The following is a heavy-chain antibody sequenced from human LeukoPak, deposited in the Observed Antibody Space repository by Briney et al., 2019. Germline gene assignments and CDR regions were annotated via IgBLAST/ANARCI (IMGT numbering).Heavy chain of an antibody. CDR1: TSSFSTSS. J-gene: IGHJ4*02. CDR3: ASSRYDSSGYNGIFGY. D-gene: IGHD3-22*01. Sequence: GGSLRLACAASTSSFSTSSTNWVRQAPGKGLEWVSSITSGRLYKSYADSVKGRFTISRDNAKKSLYQQMNSLMAEETAVYYCASSRYDSSGYNGIFGYWDQGTLITVSS. CDR2: ITSGRLYK. V-gene: IGHV3-21*01.